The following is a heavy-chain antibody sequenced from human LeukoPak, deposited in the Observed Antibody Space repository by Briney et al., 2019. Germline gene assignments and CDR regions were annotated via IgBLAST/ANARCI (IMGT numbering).Heavy chain of an antibody. Sequence: GGSLRLSCAASGFTFSSYSMNWVRQAPGKGLEWVSYISSSSSTIYYADSVKGRFTISRDNAKNSLYLQMNSLRAEDTAVYYCATESQWLFDYWGQGTLVTVSS. CDR2: ISSSSSTI. V-gene: IGHV3-48*04. D-gene: IGHD6-19*01. CDR1: GFTFSSYS. J-gene: IGHJ4*02. CDR3: ATESQWLFDY.